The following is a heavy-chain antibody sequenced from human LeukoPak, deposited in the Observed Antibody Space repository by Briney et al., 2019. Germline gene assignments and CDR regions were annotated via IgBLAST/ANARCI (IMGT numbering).Heavy chain of an antibody. CDR3: ARDGRSTWYEDS. J-gene: IGHJ4*02. V-gene: IGHV3-21*01. CDR2: ISSTSSYI. CDR1: GFSLSGYS. Sequence: GGSLRLSCAASGFSLSGYSMNWVRQAPGKGLEWVSSISSTSSYIYYADSVKGRFTISRDNAKNSLFLQVNNLRAEDAAVYFCARDGRSTWYEDSWGQGTLVTVSS. D-gene: IGHD6-13*01.